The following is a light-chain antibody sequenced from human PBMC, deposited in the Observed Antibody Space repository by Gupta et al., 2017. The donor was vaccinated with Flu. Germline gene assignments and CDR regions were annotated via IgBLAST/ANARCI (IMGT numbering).Light chain of an antibody. Sequence: LCSGGRGATPCSVSRQTVSSYLAWYQQKPGQAPRLLIYDASSRATAIPDRLSGSGSGREFTLTIISRQPEDFAMYYCRHQSSWPVTFGQGTPLDIK. CDR3: RHQSSWPVT. V-gene: IGKV3-11*02. CDR2: DAS. J-gene: IGKJ5*01. CDR1: QTVSSY.